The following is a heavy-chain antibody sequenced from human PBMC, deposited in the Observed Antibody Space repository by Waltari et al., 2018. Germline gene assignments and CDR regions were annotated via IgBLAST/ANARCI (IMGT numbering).Heavy chain of an antibody. V-gene: IGHV4-39*07. J-gene: IGHJ4*02. CDR3: ARGGDGYYFEGSFDY. D-gene: IGHD3-22*01. CDR2: IYYSGST. Sequence: QLQLQESGPGLVKPSETLSLTCTVSGGSISSSSYYWGWIRQPPGKGLEWIGSIYYSGSTYYNPSLKSRVTISVDTSKNQFSLKLSSVTAADTAVYYCARGGDGYYFEGSFDYRGQGTLVTVSS. CDR1: GGSISSSSYY.